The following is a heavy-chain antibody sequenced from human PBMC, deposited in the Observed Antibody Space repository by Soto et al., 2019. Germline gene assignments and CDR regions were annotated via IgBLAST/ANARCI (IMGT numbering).Heavy chain of an antibody. V-gene: IGHV3-21*01. J-gene: IGHJ3*02. CDR1: GFTFSSYS. CDR3: ARDTPMTTVAFDI. D-gene: IGHD4-17*01. CDR2: ISSSSSYI. Sequence: EVQLVESGGGLVKPGGSLRLSCAASGFTFSSYSMNWVRKAPGKGLEWVSSISSSSSYIYYADSVKSRFTISRDNAKNSLYLQMNSLRAEDRAVYYCARDTPMTTVAFDIWGQGTMVTVSS.